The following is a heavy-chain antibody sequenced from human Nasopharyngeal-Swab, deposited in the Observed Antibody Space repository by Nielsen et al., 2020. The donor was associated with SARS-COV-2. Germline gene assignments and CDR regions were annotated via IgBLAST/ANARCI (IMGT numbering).Heavy chain of an antibody. Sequence: SETLSLTCTVSGGSISSSSYYWGWIRQPPGKGLEWIGSIYYSGSTYYNPSLKSRVTISVDTSKNQFSLKLSSVTAADTAVYYCARIDDILTGWYYFDYWGRGTLVTVSS. CDR3: ARIDDILTGWYYFDY. V-gene: IGHV4-39*01. J-gene: IGHJ4*02. D-gene: IGHD3-9*01. CDR1: GGSISSSSYY. CDR2: IYYSGST.